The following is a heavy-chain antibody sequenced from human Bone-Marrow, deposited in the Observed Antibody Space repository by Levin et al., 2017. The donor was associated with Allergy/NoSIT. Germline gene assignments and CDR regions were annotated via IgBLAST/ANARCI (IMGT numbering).Heavy chain of an antibody. V-gene: IGHV3-30-3*01. J-gene: IGHJ3*02. CDR2: ISYDGSNK. Sequence: GGSLRLSCAASGFTFSSYAMHWVRQAPGKGLEWVAVISYDGSNKYYVDSVKGRFTISRDNAKNSLYLQMNSLRAEDTAVYYCASLPKYDAFDIWGQGTMVTVSS. CDR1: GFTFSSYA. CDR3: ASLPKYDAFDI.